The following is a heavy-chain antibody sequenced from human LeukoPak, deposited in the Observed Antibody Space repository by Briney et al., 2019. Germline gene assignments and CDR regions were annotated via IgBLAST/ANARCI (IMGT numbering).Heavy chain of an antibody. Sequence: GGSLRLSCSTSGFTFSNLDMSWVRQAPGKGLKWVSSISAGGDMTYYADSVKGRFTVSRDNSKNTLYLQMNSLRAEDTAIYYCAKDSSELVAADDYWGQGTLVTVSS. CDR3: AKDSSELVAADDY. CDR2: ISAGGDMT. J-gene: IGHJ4*02. D-gene: IGHD1-26*01. CDR1: GFTFSNLD. V-gene: IGHV3-23*01.